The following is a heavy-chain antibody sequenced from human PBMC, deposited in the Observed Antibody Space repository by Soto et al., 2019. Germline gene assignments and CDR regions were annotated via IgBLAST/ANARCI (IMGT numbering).Heavy chain of an antibody. D-gene: IGHD3-10*01. CDR2: ISYDGSNK. J-gene: IGHJ6*02. CDR1: GFIFSRYG. V-gene: IGHV3-30*18. Sequence: GGSLRLSCAASGFIFSRYGMHWVRQAPGKGLEWVAVISYDGSNKYYAESVKGRFIISRDKSENTLYLQMNSLRAEDTAVYYCAKDLGSGKPYYYYAMDVWGQGTTVTVSS. CDR3: AKDLGSGKPYYYYAMDV.